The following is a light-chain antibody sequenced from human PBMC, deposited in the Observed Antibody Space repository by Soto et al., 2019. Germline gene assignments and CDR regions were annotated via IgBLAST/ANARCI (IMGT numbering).Light chain of an antibody. J-gene: IGKJ3*01. Sequence: EIVMTQSPATLSVSPGERATLTCRASQSVRSNLAWYQQKPGQAPRLLIYGASTRATGIPARFSGSGSGTEFTLTICSLQSEDFAVYYCQQYNTWPLFFGPGTKVDIK. CDR1: QSVRSN. V-gene: IGKV3-15*01. CDR2: GAS. CDR3: QQYNTWPLF.